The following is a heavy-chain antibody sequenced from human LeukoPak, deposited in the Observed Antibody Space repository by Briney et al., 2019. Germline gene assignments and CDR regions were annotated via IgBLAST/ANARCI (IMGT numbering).Heavy chain of an antibody. CDR2: ISSSSSTI. J-gene: IGHJ1*01. D-gene: IGHD2-15*01. CDR1: GFTFSSYS. CDR3: ARANDYCSGGSCYSEYFQH. Sequence: GGSLRLSCAASGFTFSSYSMNWVRQAPGKGLEWVSYISSSSSTIYYADSVKGRFTISRDNAKNSLYLQMNSLRAEDTAVYYCARANDYCSGGSCYSEYFQHWGQGTLVTVSS. V-gene: IGHV3-48*01.